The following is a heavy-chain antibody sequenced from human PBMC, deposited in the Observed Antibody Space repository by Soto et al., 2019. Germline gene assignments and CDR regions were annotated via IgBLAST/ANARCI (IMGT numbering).Heavy chain of an antibody. CDR2: VNPISGDT. D-gene: IGHD2-2*01. J-gene: IGHJ5*02. V-gene: IGHV1-2*02. Sequence: QIQLVQSGAEVKKPGASVKVSCRASGYTFTGYYLHWVRQAPGQGLEWMGWVNPISGDTNYAQKFQGRVSMTTDTSTTTAYMELRSLRSDDTAVYYCARVVPGAEAWFGPWGQGTLVTVSS. CDR1: GYTFTGYY. CDR3: ARVVPGAEAWFGP.